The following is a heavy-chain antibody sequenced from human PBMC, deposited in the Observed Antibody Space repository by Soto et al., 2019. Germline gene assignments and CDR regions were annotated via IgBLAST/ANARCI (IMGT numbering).Heavy chain of an antibody. CDR3: TTALPYYYDSSGYYFDY. D-gene: IGHD3-22*01. CDR1: GFTFSNAW. V-gene: IGHV3-15*04. CDR2: IESKTDGGTT. Sequence: GGSLRLSCAASGFTFSNAWMSWVRQAPGKGLEWVGRIESKTDGGTTDYAAPVKGRFTISRDDSKNTLYLQMNSLKTEDTAVYYCTTALPYYYDSSGYYFDYWGQGTLVTVSS. J-gene: IGHJ4*02.